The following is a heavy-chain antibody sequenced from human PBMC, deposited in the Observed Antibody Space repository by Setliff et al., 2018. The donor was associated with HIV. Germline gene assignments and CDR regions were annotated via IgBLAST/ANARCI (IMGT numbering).Heavy chain of an antibody. CDR2: ISGYNGNT. CDR1: GYTFSTYG. CDR3: ARVPYRSAWFSGGHDAFDV. J-gene: IGHJ3*01. Sequence: ASVKVSCKASGYTFSTYGISWVRQAPGQGLEWMGWISGYNGNTKYVQKLQGRVTMTTDTSTRTVYMELRSLRHDDTAEYFCARVPYRSAWFSGGHDAFDVWGQGTMVTVSS. D-gene: IGHD6-19*01. V-gene: IGHV1-18*01.